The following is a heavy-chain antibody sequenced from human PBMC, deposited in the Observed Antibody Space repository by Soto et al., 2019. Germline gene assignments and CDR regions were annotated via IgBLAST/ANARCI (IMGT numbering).Heavy chain of an antibody. CDR1: GGPFSGYY. CDR3: ARYRGWLLGMNFDY. CDR2: INHSGST. V-gene: IGHV4-34*01. J-gene: IGHJ4*02. D-gene: IGHD5-12*01. Sequence: SETLSLTCAVYGGPFSGYYWSWIRQPPGKGLEWIGEINHSGSTNYNPSLKSRVTISVDTSKNQFSLKLSSVTAADTAVYYCARYRGWLLGMNFDYWGQGTLVTVSS.